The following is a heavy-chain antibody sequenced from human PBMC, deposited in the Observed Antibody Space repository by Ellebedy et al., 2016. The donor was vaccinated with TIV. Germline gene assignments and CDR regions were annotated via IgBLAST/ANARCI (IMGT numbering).Heavy chain of an antibody. CDR2: IKQDESEK. V-gene: IGHV3-7*01. CDR3: AKVQCPGRWSNCPMDV. J-gene: IGHJ6*02. CDR1: GFTFSSYG. Sequence: GESLKISCAASGFTFSSYGMHWVRQAPGKGLEWVANIKQDESEKYYVDSVKGRFTISRDNAKNSVFLQMNSLRAEDTATYYCAKVQCPGRWSNCPMDVWGQGTTVTVSS. D-gene: IGHD5-24*01.